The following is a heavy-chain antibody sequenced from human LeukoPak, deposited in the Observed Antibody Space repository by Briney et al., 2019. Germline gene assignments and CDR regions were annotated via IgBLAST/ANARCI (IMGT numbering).Heavy chain of an antibody. V-gene: IGHV3-53*01. CDR3: ARDPVPPHYFDY. J-gene: IGHJ4*02. D-gene: IGHD3-10*02. CDR1: GFTVSSNY. Sequence: GGSLRLSCAASGFTVSSNYMSWVRQAPGKGLEWVSVIYSGGSTYYADSVKGRFTISRGNSKNTLYLQMNSLRAEDTAVYYCARDPVPPHYFDYWGQGTLVTVSS. CDR2: IYSGGST.